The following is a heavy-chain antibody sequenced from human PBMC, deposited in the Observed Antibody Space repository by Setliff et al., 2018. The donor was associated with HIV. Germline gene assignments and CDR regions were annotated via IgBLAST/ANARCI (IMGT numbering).Heavy chain of an antibody. CDR3: ARGPLDSSGYRSDAFDI. Sequence: SETLSLTCTAAGVSISNYYWSWIRQPAGKGLEWIGRIYTSGNTNYNPALKSRVTISVDTSKNQFSLKLSSVTPAYTAVYYCARGPLDSSGYRSDAFDIWGQGTMVTVSS. J-gene: IGHJ3*02. CDR2: IYTSGNT. V-gene: IGHV4-4*07. CDR1: GVSISNYY. D-gene: IGHD3-22*01.